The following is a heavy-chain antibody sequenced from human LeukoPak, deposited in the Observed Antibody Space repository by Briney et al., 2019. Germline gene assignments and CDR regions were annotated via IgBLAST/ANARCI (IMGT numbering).Heavy chain of an antibody. CDR3: ARLEWLLSRYYYYYGMDV. CDR2: IIPILGIA. Sequence: SVNVSCKASGGTFSSYAISWVRQAPGQGLEWMGRIIPILGIANYAQKFQGRVTITADKSTSTAYMELSSLRSEDTAVYYCARLEWLLSRYYYYYGMDVWGQGTTVTVSS. V-gene: IGHV1-69*04. J-gene: IGHJ6*02. CDR1: GGTFSSYA. D-gene: IGHD3-3*01.